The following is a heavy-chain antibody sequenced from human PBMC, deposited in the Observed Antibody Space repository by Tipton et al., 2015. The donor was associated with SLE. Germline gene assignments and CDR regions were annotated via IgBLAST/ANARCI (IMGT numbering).Heavy chain of an antibody. V-gene: IGHV3-30*04. CDR2: ISYDGSNK. CDR1: GFTFSSYA. Sequence: PLRLSCAASGFTFSSYAMHWVRQAPGKGLEWVAVISYDGSNKYYADSVKGRFTISRDNSKNTLYLQMNSLRAEDTAVYYCARKGLLWFRELLGFDYWGQGTLVTVSS. CDR3: ARKGLLWFRELLGFDY. J-gene: IGHJ4*02. D-gene: IGHD3-10*01.